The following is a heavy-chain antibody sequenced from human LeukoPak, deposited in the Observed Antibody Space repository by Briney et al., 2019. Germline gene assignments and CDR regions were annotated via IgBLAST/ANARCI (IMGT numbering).Heavy chain of an antibody. Sequence: SETLSLTCAVSGDSISSYYWSWIRQSAGKGLEWIGRIYTSGSTNYNPSLKSRVTISVDTSKNQFSLKLSSVTAADTAVYYCARDTYHYDSSGYYSLGAFDIWGQGTMVTVSS. CDR3: ARDTYHYDSSGYYSLGAFDI. D-gene: IGHD3-22*01. CDR1: GDSISSYY. V-gene: IGHV4-4*07. CDR2: IYTSGST. J-gene: IGHJ3*02.